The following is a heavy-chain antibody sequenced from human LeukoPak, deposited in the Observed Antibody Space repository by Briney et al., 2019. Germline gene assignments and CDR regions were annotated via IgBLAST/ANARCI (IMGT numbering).Heavy chain of an antibody. CDR1: GGSFSDYY. CDR2: INRG. J-gene: IGHJ4*02. Sequence: SDTLSLTCAVYGGSFSDYYWTWIRQAPGKGLEWIGEINRGDYNPSLKSRVTISVGTSKNQFSLKLTSVTAADTGVYCCARGSSHFDKWGQGTLVTVSS. CDR3: ARGSSHFDK. V-gene: IGHV4-34*01.